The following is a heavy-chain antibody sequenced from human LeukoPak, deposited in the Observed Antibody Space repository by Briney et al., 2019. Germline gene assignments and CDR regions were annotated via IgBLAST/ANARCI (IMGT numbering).Heavy chain of an antibody. D-gene: IGHD4-11*01. J-gene: IGHJ6*03. Sequence: GGPLRLSCSASGFIFSDYGMHWVRQAPGKGLEWLAFISYDGRTKNYADSVKGRFTFSRDNSKDTLYLQMNNLRVEDTAVYFCARDVPLTTDYYMDVWGKGSTVTVSS. CDR2: ISYDGRTK. CDR1: GFIFSDYG. CDR3: ARDVPLTTDYYMDV. V-gene: IGHV3-30*04.